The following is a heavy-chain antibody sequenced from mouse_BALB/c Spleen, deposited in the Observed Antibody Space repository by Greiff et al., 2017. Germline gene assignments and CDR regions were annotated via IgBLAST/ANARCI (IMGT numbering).Heavy chain of an antibody. V-gene: IGHV5-6-2*01. CDR3: ARHEGYYAMDY. Sequence: EVQLQQSGGGLVKLGGSLKLSCAASGFTFSSYYMSWVRQTPEKRLELVAAINSNGGSTYYPDTVKGRFTISRDNAKNTLYLQMSSLKSEDTALYYCARHEGYYAMDYWGQGTSVTVSS. CDR1: GFTFSSYY. J-gene: IGHJ4*01. CDR2: INSNGGST.